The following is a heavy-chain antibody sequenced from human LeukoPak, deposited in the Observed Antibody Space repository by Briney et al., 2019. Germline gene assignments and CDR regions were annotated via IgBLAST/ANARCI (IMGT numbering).Heavy chain of an antibody. J-gene: IGHJ4*02. CDR1: GFSFSSYW. CDR3: ARGRGGYSYGYFDY. CDR2: IKQDGSEK. D-gene: IGHD5-18*01. Sequence: PGGSLRLSCAASGFSFSSYWMSWVRQAPGKGLEWVANIKQDGSEKYYVDSVKGRFTISRDNAKNSLYLQMNSLRAEDTAVYYCARGRGGYSYGYFDYWGQGTLVTVSS. V-gene: IGHV3-7*01.